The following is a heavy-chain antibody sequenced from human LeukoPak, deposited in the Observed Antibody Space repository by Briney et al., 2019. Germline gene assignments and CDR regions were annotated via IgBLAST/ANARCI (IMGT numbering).Heavy chain of an antibody. J-gene: IGHJ4*02. CDR2: ITNGGADT. D-gene: IGHD3-16*01. CDR3: AKGGWGSIFDY. CDR1: GFTFSSYS. Sequence: PGGSLRLSCAASGFTFSSYSMNWVRQAPGQGLEWVSTITNGGADTYYADSVKGRFSISRDNSKNTLYLQMNSLRAEDTAVYYCAKGGWGSIFDYWGQGTLVTVSS. V-gene: IGHV3-23*01.